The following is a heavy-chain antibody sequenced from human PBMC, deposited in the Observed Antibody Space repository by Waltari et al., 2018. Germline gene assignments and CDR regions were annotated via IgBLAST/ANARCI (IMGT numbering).Heavy chain of an antibody. CDR3: ARDLGLGELINTFDV. Sequence: QLQLVQSAVEVQKPGASVKVPCKAPGDSFNNSSIPWLRQAPGQGPEWLGWISVYDGITDYAQKVQGRVTLTTDSSTTTAYLELRSLRSDDTAVYYCARDLGLGELINTFDVWGQGTMVTVSS. CDR1: GDSFNNSS. J-gene: IGHJ3*01. V-gene: IGHV1-18*01. D-gene: IGHD3-16*01. CDR2: ISVYDGIT.